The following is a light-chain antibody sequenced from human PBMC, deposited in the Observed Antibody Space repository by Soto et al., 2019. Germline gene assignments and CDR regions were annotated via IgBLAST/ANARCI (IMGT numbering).Light chain of an antibody. CDR1: QSVSSSY. Sequence: APRTLYMSQGERATLSCRASQSVSSSYLAWYQQKPGQAPRLLIYGASSRATGIPDRFSGSGSRTDFTLTISRLEPEDFAVYYCQQYGSSLWTFGQGTKLDIK. J-gene: IGKJ1*01. V-gene: IGKV3-20*01. CDR3: QQYGSSLWT. CDR2: GAS.